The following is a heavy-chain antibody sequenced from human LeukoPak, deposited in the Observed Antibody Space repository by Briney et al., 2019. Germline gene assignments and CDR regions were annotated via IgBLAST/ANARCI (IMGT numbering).Heavy chain of an antibody. CDR2: INWIGGST. V-gene: IGHV3-20*04. Sequence: PGGSLRLSCAASGFTFDDYGMSWVRQVPGKGLEWVSGINWIGGSTGYADSVQGRFTISRDNAKNSLYLQMNSLRAEDTAVYYCARERYYYDSSGYYYAFDYWGQGTLVTVSS. J-gene: IGHJ4*02. CDR3: ARERYYYDSSGYYYAFDY. D-gene: IGHD3-22*01. CDR1: GFTFDDYG.